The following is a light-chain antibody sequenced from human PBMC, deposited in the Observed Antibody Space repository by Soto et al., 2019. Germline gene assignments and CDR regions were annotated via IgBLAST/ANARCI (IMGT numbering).Light chain of an antibody. CDR2: DAS. Sequence: AILLTPSPSSLSASVGDRVTITCRASQGVSSALAWYQQRPGKAPTVLMFDASGLESGVPSRFSGSGSGTDFTLTISSLQPEDFATYYCQQFNSYPITFGQGTRLEIK. J-gene: IGKJ5*01. V-gene: IGKV1-13*02. CDR3: QQFNSYPIT. CDR1: QGVSSA.